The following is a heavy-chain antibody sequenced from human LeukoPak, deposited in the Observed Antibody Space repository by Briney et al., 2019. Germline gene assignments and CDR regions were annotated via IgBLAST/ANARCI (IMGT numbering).Heavy chain of an antibody. CDR3: AAVGGXLPRTRDAFDI. J-gene: IGHJ3*02. V-gene: IGHV1-58*01. CDR1: GFTFTSSA. Sequence: SVKVSCKASGFTFTSSAVQWVRQARGQRLEWIGWIVVGSGNTNYAQKFQERVTITRDMSTSTAYMELSSLRSEDTAVYYCAAVGGXLPRTRDAFDIWGQGTMVTVSS. CDR2: IVVGSGNT. D-gene: IGHD3-16*01.